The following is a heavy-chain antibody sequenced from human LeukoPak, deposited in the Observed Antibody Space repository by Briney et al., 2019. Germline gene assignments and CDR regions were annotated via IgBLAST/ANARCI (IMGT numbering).Heavy chain of an antibody. D-gene: IGHD2/OR15-2a*01. CDR3: AKDRAARGRGNYFYMDV. CDR2: ISWDGGRT. Sequence: GGSLRLSCAASGFTFDDYAMHWVRQAPGKGLEGVSLISWDGGRTHYADSVEGLFTISRDNRENSLYLQMNSLRPEDTALYYCAKDRAARGRGNYFYMDVWGKGTTVTVSS. V-gene: IGHV3-43D*03. J-gene: IGHJ6*03. CDR1: GFTFDDYA.